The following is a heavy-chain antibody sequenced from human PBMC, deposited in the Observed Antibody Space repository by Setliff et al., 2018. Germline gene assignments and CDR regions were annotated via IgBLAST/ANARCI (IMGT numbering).Heavy chain of an antibody. J-gene: IGHJ6*02. CDR1: GVSISSSY. CDR2: IQNSGRT. CDR3: ARLSWNGLRYYGLDV. V-gene: IGHV4-59*01. D-gene: IGHD3-3*01. Sequence: TLSLTCNVSGVSISSSYWSWVRQPPGRGLESIGYIQNSGRTNYNPSLMSRVSISVDTSKNQFSLKLRSVTAADTAVYYCARLSWNGLRYYGLDVWGQGTTVTVSS.